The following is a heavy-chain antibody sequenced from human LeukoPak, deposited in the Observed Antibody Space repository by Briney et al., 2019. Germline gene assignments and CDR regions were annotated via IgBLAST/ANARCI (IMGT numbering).Heavy chain of an antibody. CDR3: TRDLDRSEVVMRYYYYGMDV. J-gene: IGHJ6*02. V-gene: IGHV3-49*04. CDR1: GFTFGDYA. D-gene: IGHD2-8*01. CDR2: IRSQAYGGTT. Sequence: GGSLRLSCTASGFTFGDYAMSWVRQAPGKGLEWVAFIRSQAYGGTTQYAASVKGRFTISRDDSKSIAYLQMNSLKTEDTGVYYCTRDLDRSEVVMRYYYYGMDVWGLGTTVTVSS.